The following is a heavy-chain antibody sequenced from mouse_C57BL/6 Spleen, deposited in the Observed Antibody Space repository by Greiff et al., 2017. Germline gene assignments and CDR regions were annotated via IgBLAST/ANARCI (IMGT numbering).Heavy chain of an antibody. V-gene: IGHV7-3*01. J-gene: IGHJ4*01. CDR1: GFTFTDYY. Sequence: EVQLVESGGGLVQPGGSLSLSCAASGFTFTDYYMSWVRQPPGKALEWLGFIRNKANGYKTEYSASVKGRFTIARDNAQSILYLQMNALGAEDSATYYCARYSYGYHEVYYAMDDWGQGTSVTVSS. CDR3: ARYSYGYHEVYYAMDD. D-gene: IGHD2-2*01. CDR2: IRNKANGYKT.